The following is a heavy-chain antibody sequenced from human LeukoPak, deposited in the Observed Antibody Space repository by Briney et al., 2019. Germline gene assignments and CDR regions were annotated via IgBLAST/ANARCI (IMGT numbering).Heavy chain of an antibody. Sequence: ASVKVSCKASGYTFTSYGISWVRQAPGQGLEWMGWISAYNGNTNYAQKLQGRVTMTTDTSTSTAYMELRSLRSDDTAVYYCAREYYYDSSGYYYLGYYYYYGMDVWGQGTTVTVSS. J-gene: IGHJ6*02. V-gene: IGHV1-18*01. D-gene: IGHD3-22*01. CDR1: GYTFTSYG. CDR2: ISAYNGNT. CDR3: AREYYYDSSGYYYLGYYYYYGMDV.